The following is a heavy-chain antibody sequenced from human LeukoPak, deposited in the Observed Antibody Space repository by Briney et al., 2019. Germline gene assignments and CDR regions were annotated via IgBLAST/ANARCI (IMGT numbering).Heavy chain of an antibody. V-gene: IGHV4-59*08. CDR1: GGSISSYY. CDR3: ARRNYHYYGMDV. CDR2: IYYSGST. Sequence: SETLSLTCTVSGGSISSYYWSWIRQPPGKGLEWIGYIYYSGSTNYNPSLKSRVTISVDTSKNQFSLKLSSVTAADTAVYYCARRNYHYYGMDVWGQGTTVTVSS. J-gene: IGHJ6*02.